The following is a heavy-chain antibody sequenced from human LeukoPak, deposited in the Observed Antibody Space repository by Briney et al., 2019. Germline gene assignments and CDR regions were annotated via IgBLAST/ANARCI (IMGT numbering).Heavy chain of an antibody. Sequence: TGGSLRLSCAASGFTFSSYWMHWVRQGPGKGLVWVSRINSGGSSTRYADSVKGRFTISRDNAKNTLYLQMNSLRAEDTAVYYCARAERRGYDFWSGYYLPDYWGQGTLVTVSS. CDR3: ARAERRGYDFWSGYYLPDY. V-gene: IGHV3-74*01. J-gene: IGHJ4*02. CDR2: INSGGSST. D-gene: IGHD3-3*01. CDR1: GFTFSSYW.